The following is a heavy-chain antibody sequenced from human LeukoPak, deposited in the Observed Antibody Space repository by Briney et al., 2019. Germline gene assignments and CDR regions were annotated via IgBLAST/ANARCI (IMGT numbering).Heavy chain of an antibody. J-gene: IGHJ4*02. D-gene: IGHD5-12*01. Sequence: PSQTLSLTCTVSGDSISSGDYYWSWIRQPAGKGLEWIGRISSSGSTNYNPSLKSRVTMSVDTSKNQFSLKLSSVTAADTAVYYCARVSGYDWESFYDYWGQGTLVTVSS. CDR2: ISSSGST. V-gene: IGHV4-61*02. CDR3: ARVSGYDWESFYDY. CDR1: GDSISSGDYY.